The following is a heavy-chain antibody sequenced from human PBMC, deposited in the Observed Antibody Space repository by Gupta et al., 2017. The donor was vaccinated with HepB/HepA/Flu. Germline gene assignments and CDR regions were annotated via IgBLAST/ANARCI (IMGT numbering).Heavy chain of an antibody. D-gene: IGHD1-7*01. CDR1: GFSLGGYG. J-gene: IGHJ5*01. Sequence: QVKMVASGGGVVQPGRSLGLSCAVSGFSLGGYGMHWVRQTPGKGLEWVAVIAFDGSGTYYADSVKGRFTISRSNSMNTLYLQMNDLRAEDTALYYCARDLSLGTTFPWFDSWGQGTLVTVS. V-gene: IGHV3-33*01. CDR3: ARDLSLGTTFPWFDS. CDR2: IAFDGSGT.